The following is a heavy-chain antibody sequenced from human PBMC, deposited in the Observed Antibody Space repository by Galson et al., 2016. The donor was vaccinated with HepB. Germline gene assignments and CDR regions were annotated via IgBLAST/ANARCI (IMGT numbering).Heavy chain of an antibody. CDR3: TTLPPRGYYYYGMDV. V-gene: IGHV3-15*01. Sequence: SLRLSCAASGFTFSHAWMSWVRQAPGKGLEWVGRIKSKADGGTTDYAAPVKGRFTISRDDSKNTLYLGMNSLKTEDTAVYYCTTLPPRGYYYYGMDVWGQGTTVTVSS. J-gene: IGHJ6*02. CDR1: GFTFSHAW. CDR2: IKSKADGGTT.